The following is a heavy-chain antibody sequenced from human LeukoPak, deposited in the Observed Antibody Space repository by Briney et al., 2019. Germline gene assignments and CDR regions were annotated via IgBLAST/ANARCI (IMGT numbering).Heavy chain of an antibody. D-gene: IGHD3-3*01. CDR1: GYTFTSYD. J-gene: IGHJ4*02. CDR3: ARGPGFWSGYYLDY. V-gene: IGHV1-8*01. Sequence: ASVKVSCKASGYTFTSYDINWVRQATGQGLEWMGWMNPNSGNTGYAQKFQGRVTMTRNTSISTTYMELSSLRSEDTAVYHCARGPGFWSGYYLDYWGQGTLVTVSS. CDR2: MNPNSGNT.